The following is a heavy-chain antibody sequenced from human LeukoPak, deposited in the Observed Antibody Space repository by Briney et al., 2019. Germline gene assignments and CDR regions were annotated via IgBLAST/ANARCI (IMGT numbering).Heavy chain of an antibody. J-gene: IGHJ4*02. Sequence: PGGSLRLSCADSGFTFSDYTMNWVRQAPGKGLEWVANIKQDGSEKYYVDSVKGRFTISRDNAKNSLYLQMNSLRAEDTAVYYCARDAGGYGLYGDYWGQGTLVTVSS. CDR1: GFTFSDYT. D-gene: IGHD5-18*01. V-gene: IGHV3-7*01. CDR2: IKQDGSEK. CDR3: ARDAGGYGLYGDY.